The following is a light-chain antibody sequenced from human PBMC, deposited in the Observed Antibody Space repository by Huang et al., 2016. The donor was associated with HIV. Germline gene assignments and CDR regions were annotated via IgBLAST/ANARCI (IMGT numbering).Light chain of an antibody. Sequence: EIVLTQSPATLSLSPGEKATLSCRASQPISNYLAWYQQRPGQPPRLLIYDASNRATGIPPRFSGRQSGTNFSLTISSLEPEDFAVYYCQQRSTWPPVTFGQGTRLEI. CDR1: QPISNY. CDR2: DAS. V-gene: IGKV3-11*01. J-gene: IGKJ5*01. CDR3: QQRSTWPPVT.